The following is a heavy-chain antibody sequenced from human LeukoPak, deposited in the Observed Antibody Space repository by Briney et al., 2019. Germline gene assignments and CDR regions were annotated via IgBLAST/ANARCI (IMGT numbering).Heavy chain of an antibody. J-gene: IGHJ4*02. CDR3: ARSADYGGPPYYFDY. CDR1: GFTVSSNY. Sequence: GGSLRLSCAASGFTVSSNYMSWVRQAPGKGLEWVSVIYSGGSTYYADSVKGRFTISRDNSKNTLYLQMNNLSAEDAAVYYGARSADYGGPPYYFDYWGQGTLVTVSS. CDR2: IYSGGST. D-gene: IGHD4-23*01. V-gene: IGHV3-66*02.